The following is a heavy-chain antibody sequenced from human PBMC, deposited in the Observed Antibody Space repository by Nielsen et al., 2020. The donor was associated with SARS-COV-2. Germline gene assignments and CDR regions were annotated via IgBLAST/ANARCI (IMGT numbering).Heavy chain of an antibody. CDR1: GFSFSDYA. Sequence: GESLKISCAASGFSFSDYAMAWVRQAPGKGLEWVSVIKTSGGSTYYADSVKGRFTISRDNAKNTLYLQMNSLRAEDTALYYCARLWDDGYYFDTGPYDYWGQGTLVTVSS. V-gene: IGHV3-23*01. J-gene: IGHJ4*02. CDR3: ARLWDDGYYFDTGPYDY. CDR2: IKTSGGST. D-gene: IGHD3-22*01.